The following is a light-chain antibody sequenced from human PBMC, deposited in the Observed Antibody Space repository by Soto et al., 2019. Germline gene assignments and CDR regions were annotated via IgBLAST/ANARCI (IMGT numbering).Light chain of an antibody. CDR3: CSYAGSSIWV. CDR1: ARDVANYNL. Sequence: QSVLTQPASVSGSPGQSITISCSGTARDVANYNLVSWYQQHPGKAPQLILYEDSKRPSGVSNRFSGSKSGDTASLTISGLQAEDEADYYGCSYAGSSIWVFGGGTKLTVL. CDR2: EDS. V-gene: IGLV2-23*01. J-gene: IGLJ3*02.